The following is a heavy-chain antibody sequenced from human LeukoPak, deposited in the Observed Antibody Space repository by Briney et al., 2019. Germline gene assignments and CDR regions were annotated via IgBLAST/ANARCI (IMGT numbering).Heavy chain of an antibody. CDR1: GGSVSLSNYY. J-gene: IGHJ4*02. CDR2: IYSSGST. CDR3: SSLRGLDV. V-gene: IGHV4-39*03. D-gene: IGHD3-10*01. Sequence: SETLSLTCSVSGGSVSLSNYYWTSIRLPPGKGLEWIGGIYSSGSTNYNPSLKSRVTFSVDTSKNQFSLTLNSVTAADTAVYYCSSLRGLDVWGQGTLVTVSS.